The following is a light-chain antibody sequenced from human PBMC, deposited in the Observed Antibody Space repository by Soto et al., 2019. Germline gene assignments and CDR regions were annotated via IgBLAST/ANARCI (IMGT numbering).Light chain of an antibody. J-gene: IGKJ1*01. Sequence: DIQMTQSPSSLSSSVGDRVTITCRASQSISSYLNWYQQKPGKDPKLLISAASSLQSGVPSRFSGSGSWRDFILTISSLQHEDFATYYCQQSYGSLPWTFGQGTKVDIK. V-gene: IGKV1-39*01. CDR2: AAS. CDR1: QSISSY. CDR3: QQSYGSLPWT.